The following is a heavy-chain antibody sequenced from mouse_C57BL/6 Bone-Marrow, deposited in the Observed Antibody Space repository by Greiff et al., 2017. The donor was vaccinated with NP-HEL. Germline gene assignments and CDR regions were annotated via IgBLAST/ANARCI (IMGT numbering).Heavy chain of an antibody. CDR1: GFTFSDYG. V-gene: IGHV5-15*01. D-gene: IGHD4-1*01. J-gene: IGHJ1*03. CDR3: ARQGLGYWYFDV. Sequence: EVNLVESGGGLVQPGGSLKLSCAASGFTFSDYGMAWVRQAPRKGPEWVAFISNLAYSIYYADTVTGRFTISRENAKNTLYLEMSSLRSEDTAMYYCARQGLGYWYFDVWGTGTTVTVSS. CDR2: ISNLAYSI.